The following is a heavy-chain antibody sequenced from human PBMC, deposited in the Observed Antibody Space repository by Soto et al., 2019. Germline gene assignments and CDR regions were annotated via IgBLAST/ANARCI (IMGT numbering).Heavy chain of an antibody. J-gene: IGHJ4*02. V-gene: IGHV3-33*01. CDR2: IWSDGSSK. D-gene: IGHD2-2*01. CDR1: GISFRNSG. CDR3: ARDKGVTSLDY. Sequence: QVQLVQSEGGVVQPGRSLRLSCVMSGISFRNSGMLWVRQAPGKGLEWVAMIWSDGSSKFYADSVQGRFTISRDNSMDTLYLQMTSLRPEDTAIYYCARDKGVTSLDYWGQGTLVTVSS.